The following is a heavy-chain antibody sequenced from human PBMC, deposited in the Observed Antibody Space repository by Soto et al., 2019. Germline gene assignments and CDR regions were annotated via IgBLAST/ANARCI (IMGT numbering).Heavy chain of an antibody. Sequence: QVQLVQSGAEVKKPGSSVKVSCKASGGTFSSYAISWVRQAPRQGLEWMGGIIPIFGTANYAQKFQGRVTITADESTSTAYMELSSLRSEDTAVYYCARPYSSSWDYYYGMDVWGQGTTVTVSS. J-gene: IGHJ6*02. V-gene: IGHV1-69*01. CDR1: GGTFSSYA. CDR2: IIPIFGTA. CDR3: ARPYSSSWDYYYGMDV. D-gene: IGHD6-13*01.